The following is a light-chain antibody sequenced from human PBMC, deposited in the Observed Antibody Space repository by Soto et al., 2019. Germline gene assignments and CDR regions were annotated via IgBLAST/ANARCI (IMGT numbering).Light chain of an antibody. J-gene: IGKJ1*01. CDR1: QSVSSN. CDR2: GAS. Sequence: EIVMTQSPATLSGSPGERATLSCRASQSVSSNLAWYQQKPGQAPRLLIYGASTRDTGIPARFSGSGSGTEFTLTISSLQSEDFAVYYCQQYNNWPQTFGQGTKVDIK. CDR3: QQYNNWPQT. V-gene: IGKV3-15*01.